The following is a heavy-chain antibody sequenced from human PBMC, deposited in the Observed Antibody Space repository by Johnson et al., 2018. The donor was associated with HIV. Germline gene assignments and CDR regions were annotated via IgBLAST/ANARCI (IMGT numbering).Heavy chain of an antibody. D-gene: IGHD3-16*02. V-gene: IGHV3-13*01. J-gene: IGHJ3*01. CDR2: IGTAGDT. Sequence: TGKGLEWVSAIGTAGDTYYPVSVKGRFSISRDNSKNTLYLQMNNLTTEDTAVYSCARDLGLGELSYETVDAFDFWGPGTLVTVSS. CDR3: ARDLGLGELSYETVDAFDF.